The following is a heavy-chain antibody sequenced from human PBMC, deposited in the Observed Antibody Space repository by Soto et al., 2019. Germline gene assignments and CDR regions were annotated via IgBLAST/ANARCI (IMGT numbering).Heavy chain of an antibody. CDR2: ISSSSSYI. CDR3: ARDGFAEASRGWFDP. V-gene: IGHV3-21*06. Sequence: EVQLVESGGGLVKPGGSLRLSCAASGFTFSSYSMNWVRQAPGKGLEWVSSISSSSSYIYYADSVKGRFTISRDNAKNSLYLQMNSLRAEDTAVYDCARDGFAEASRGWFDPWGQGTLVTVSS. J-gene: IGHJ5*02. D-gene: IGHD3-10*01. CDR1: GFTFSSYS.